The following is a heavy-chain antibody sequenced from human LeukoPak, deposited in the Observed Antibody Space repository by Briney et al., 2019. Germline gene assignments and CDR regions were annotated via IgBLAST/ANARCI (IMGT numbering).Heavy chain of an antibody. D-gene: IGHD6-13*01. V-gene: IGHV3-33*01. CDR2: IWYDGSNK. CDR3: ARTFGIAAAGSFDY. J-gene: IGHJ4*02. CDR1: GFTFSSYG. Sequence: GGSLRLSCAASGFTFSSYGMHWVRQAPGKGLEWVAVIWYDGSNKYYADSVKGRFTISRDNSKNTLYLQMNSLRAEDTAVYYCARTFGIAAAGSFDYWGQGTLVTVSS.